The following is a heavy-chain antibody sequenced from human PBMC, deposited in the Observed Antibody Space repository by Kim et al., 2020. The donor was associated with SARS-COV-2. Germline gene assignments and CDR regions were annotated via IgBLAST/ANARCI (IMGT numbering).Heavy chain of an antibody. J-gene: IGHJ4*02. D-gene: IGHD3-10*01. CDR3: AKDRAVLWFGVLYFDY. Sequence: GGSLRLSCAASGFTFSSYAMSWVRQAPGKGLEWVSAISGSGGSTYYADSVKGRFTISRDNSKNTLYLQMNSLRAEDTAVYYCAKDRAVLWFGVLYFDYWGQGTLVTVSS. CDR1: GFTFSSYA. CDR2: ISGSGGST. V-gene: IGHV3-23*01.